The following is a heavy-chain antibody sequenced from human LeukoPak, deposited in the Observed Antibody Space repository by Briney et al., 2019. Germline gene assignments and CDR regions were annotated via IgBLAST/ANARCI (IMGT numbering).Heavy chain of an antibody. V-gene: IGHV1-18*01. Sequence: ASVKVSCKASGYTFTSYGISWVRQAPGQGLEWMGWISAYNGNTNYAQKLQGRVTMTTDTSTSTAYMELRSLRSDDTAVYYCARVRDSSGYYYVVDYWGQGTLVTVSS. J-gene: IGHJ4*02. CDR3: ARVRDSSGYYYVVDY. D-gene: IGHD3-22*01. CDR1: GYTFTSYG. CDR2: ISAYNGNT.